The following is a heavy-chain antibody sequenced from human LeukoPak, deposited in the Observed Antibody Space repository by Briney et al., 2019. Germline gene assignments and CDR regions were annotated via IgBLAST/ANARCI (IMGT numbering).Heavy chain of an antibody. CDR2: IRYDGSNK. D-gene: IGHD1-1*01. J-gene: IGHJ6*03. V-gene: IGHV3-30*02. CDR1: GFSFSDYG. Sequence: GGSLRLSCAASGFSFSDYGMHWVRQAPGKGLEWVTFIRYDGSNKYYADSVKGRFTISRDNSKNTLYLQMNSLRAEDTAVYSCAKRAVLTTFQSSLANYYYYMDVWGKGTTVTVSS. CDR3: AKRAVLTTFQSSLANYYYYMDV.